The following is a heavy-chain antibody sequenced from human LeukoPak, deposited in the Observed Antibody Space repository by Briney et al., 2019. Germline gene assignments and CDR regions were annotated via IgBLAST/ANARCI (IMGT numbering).Heavy chain of an antibody. CDR2: INPDSGGT. CDR3: ARWRQTTILVMDPSYYFDY. CDR1: GFTFTVYY. D-gene: IGHD3-22*01. Sequence: ASVTVSCRASGFTFTVYYMHWVRQAPGQGLEWMGWINPDSGGTHSAQNFQGRVTMTRDTSVSTAYMELSRLRSDDTAVYYCARWRQTTILVMDPSYYFDYWGQGTLVTVSS. J-gene: IGHJ4*02. V-gene: IGHV1-2*02.